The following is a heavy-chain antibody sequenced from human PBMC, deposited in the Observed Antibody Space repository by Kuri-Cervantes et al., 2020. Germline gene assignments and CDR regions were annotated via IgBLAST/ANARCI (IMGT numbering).Heavy chain of an antibody. Sequence: LSLTCAASGFTFSDYYMSWIRQAPGKGLEWVSYISSSSSTIYYADSVKGRFTISRDNAKNSLYLQMNSLRDEDTAVYYCARGESDIVVVPAAIHKDYWGQGTLVTVSS. CDR2: ISSSSSTI. D-gene: IGHD2-2*01. CDR1: GFTFSDYY. CDR3: ARGESDIVVVPAAIHKDY. V-gene: IGHV3-11*04. J-gene: IGHJ4*02.